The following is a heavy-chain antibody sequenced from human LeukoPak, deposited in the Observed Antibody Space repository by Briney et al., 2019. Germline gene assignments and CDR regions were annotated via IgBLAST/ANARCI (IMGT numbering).Heavy chain of an antibody. CDR2: LSGGGGNT. J-gene: IGHJ4*02. V-gene: IGHV3-23*01. D-gene: IGHD1-26*01. Sequence: PGGSLRLSCAASGXTFSSYAMSWVRQAPGKGLEWVSALSGGGGNTNYADSVKGRFTISRDNSKHTLYLQMNSLRAEDTAVYYCAKDRTGIVGATAFDYWGQGTLVTVSS. CDR1: GXTFSSYA. CDR3: AKDRTGIVGATAFDY.